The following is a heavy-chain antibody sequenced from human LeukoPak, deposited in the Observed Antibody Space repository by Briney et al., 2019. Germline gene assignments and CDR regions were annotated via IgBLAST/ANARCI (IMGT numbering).Heavy chain of an antibody. CDR1: GFTFSSYA. Sequence: PGGSLRLSCAASGFTFSSYAMSWVRQAPGRGLEWVSAISGRGGSTYYADSVKGRFTISRDNSKNTLYLQMNSLRAEDTAVYYCAKFHQYYDTSPYFDYWGQGTLVTVSS. CDR2: ISGRGGST. J-gene: IGHJ4*02. D-gene: IGHD3-22*01. CDR3: AKFHQYYDTSPYFDY. V-gene: IGHV3-23*01.